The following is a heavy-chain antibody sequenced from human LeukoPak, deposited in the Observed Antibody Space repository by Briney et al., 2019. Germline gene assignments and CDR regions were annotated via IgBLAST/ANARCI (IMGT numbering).Heavy chain of an antibody. CDR2: INSGGST. Sequence: GGSLRLSCAASGFTVSSNYMNWVRQAPGQGLEWVSVINSGGSTHYADSVKGRFPISRDNSKNTLYQMNSLRAEDMSVYYCARDLYYYGSGSDMVLHYWGQRTGVTVLS. D-gene: IGHD3-10*01. CDR1: GFTVSSNY. V-gene: IGHV3-53*01. J-gene: IGHJ4*02. CDR3: ARDLYYYGSGSDMVLHY.